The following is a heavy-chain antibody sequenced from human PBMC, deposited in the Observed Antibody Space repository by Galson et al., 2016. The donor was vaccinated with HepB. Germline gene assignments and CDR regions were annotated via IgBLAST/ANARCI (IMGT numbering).Heavy chain of an antibody. V-gene: IGHV5-51*01. D-gene: IGHD7-27*01. CDR3: ARRPEGASDPPLGF. J-gene: IGHJ4*01. CDR2: IYPDDSDT. Sequence: QSGAEVTKPGESLKISCKGSGYTFTDYWIGWVRQMPGKGLEWMGLIYPDDSDTRYSPSFQGQVTISADKSLSTAYLQWSSLRASDSAMYYCARRPEGASDPPLGFWGHGTLVTVSS. CDR1: GYTFTDYW.